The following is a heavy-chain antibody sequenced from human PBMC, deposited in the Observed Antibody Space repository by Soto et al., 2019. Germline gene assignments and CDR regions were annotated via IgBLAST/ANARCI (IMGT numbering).Heavy chain of an antibody. V-gene: IGHV1-18*01. Sequence: QVKMVQSGPEVKKPGASVKVSCKASNYSFSSFGISWMRQAPGQGLEWMAWINPSNDNTYYAQSLQGRVTLTTDTSTSTAYMELRSLRSDDTAVYYCARDPFYTGGNLPVGYFDSWVQGTLVTVSS. CDR1: NYSFSSFG. CDR2: INPSNDNT. D-gene: IGHD7-27*01. CDR3: ARDPFYTGGNLPVGYFDS. J-gene: IGHJ4*02.